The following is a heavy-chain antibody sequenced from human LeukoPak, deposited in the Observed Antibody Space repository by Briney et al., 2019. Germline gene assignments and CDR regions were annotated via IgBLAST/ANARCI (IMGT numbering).Heavy chain of an antibody. CDR1: GFAFTNYG. Sequence: GGSLRFSCVASGFAFTNYGMMWVRQAPGKGLVWVSYINNDGGSTTYADSVKGRFTISRDNAKNTLYLQMNSLRDDDTAMYYCVRNYNGMTYWGQGTLVIVSS. J-gene: IGHJ4*02. V-gene: IGHV3-74*01. CDR2: INNDGGST. CDR3: VRNYNGMTY. D-gene: IGHD1-26*01.